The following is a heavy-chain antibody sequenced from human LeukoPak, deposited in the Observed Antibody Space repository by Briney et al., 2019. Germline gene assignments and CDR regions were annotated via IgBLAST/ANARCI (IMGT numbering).Heavy chain of an antibody. CDR1: GGSFSGYY. D-gene: IGHD6-13*01. J-gene: IGHJ4*02. Sequence: SETLPLTCAVYGGSFSGYYWSWIRQSPAKGLEWIGEINHSGRTNYNPSLKSRVTISVDTSKSQFSLKVTSVTAADTAVYYCARGGPRYSSSWLNYWGQGILVTVSS. CDR2: INHSGRT. CDR3: ARGGPRYSSSWLNY. V-gene: IGHV4-34*01.